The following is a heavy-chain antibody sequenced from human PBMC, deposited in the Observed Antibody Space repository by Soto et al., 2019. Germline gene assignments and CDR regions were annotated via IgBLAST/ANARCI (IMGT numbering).Heavy chain of an antibody. CDR1: AGSISSGDYY. CDR3: ARSRGLRYFDWLSRPDAFDI. V-gene: IGHV4-31*03. J-gene: IGHJ3*02. D-gene: IGHD3-9*01. Sequence: SETLSLTCPVSAGSISSGDYYWSWIRQHPGKGLEWIGYIYYSRSTYYNPSLKSRVTISVDTSKNQFSLKLSSVTAADTAVYYCARSRGLRYFDWLSRPDAFDIWGQGTMVT. CDR2: IYYSRST.